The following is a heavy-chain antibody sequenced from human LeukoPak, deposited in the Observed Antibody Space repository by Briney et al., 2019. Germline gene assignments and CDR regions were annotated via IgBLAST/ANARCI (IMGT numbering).Heavy chain of an antibody. V-gene: IGHV4-59*08. Sequence: SETLSLTCTVSGGSISSYYWSWIRQPPGKGLEWIGYIYYSGSTNYNPSLKSRVTISVDTSKNQFSLKLSSVTAADTAVYYCARLIDYGDYPSFDYWGQGTLVTVSS. J-gene: IGHJ4*02. CDR3: ARLIDYGDYPSFDY. D-gene: IGHD4-17*01. CDR1: GGSISSYY. CDR2: IYYSGST.